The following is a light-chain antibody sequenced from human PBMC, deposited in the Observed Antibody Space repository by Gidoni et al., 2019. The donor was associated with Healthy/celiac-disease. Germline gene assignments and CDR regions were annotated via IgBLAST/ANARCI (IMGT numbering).Light chain of an antibody. V-gene: IGKV3-20*01. CDR2: GAS. Sequence: SCRASQSVSSSYLAWYQQKPGQAPRLLIYGASSRATGIPDRFSGSGSGTDFTLTLSRLEPEDFAVYYCQQYGSSPPWTFGQXTKVEIK. CDR1: QSVSSSY. J-gene: IGKJ1*01. CDR3: QQYGSSPPWT.